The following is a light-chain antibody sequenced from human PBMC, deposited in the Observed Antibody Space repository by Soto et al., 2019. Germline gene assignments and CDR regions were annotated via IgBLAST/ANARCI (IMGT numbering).Light chain of an antibody. J-gene: IGLJ1*01. CDR3: TSYTSSSTYV. V-gene: IGLV2-14*01. CDR2: DVT. CDR1: SSDFGAYNN. Sequence: QSALTQPASLSGPPGQSITNPCTATSSDFGAYNNAAWYQHHPGKAPRLVIYDVTNRPSGISDRVSGSKSGNTSSLASSGFLAEDEGDYYCTSYTSSSTYVFGTGTKLTV.